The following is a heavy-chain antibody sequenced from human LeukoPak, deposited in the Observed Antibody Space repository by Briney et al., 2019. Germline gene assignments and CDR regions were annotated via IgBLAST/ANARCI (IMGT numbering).Heavy chain of an antibody. D-gene: IGHD3-10*01. CDR2: ISSSGSII. CDR1: GFTFSSYE. Sequence: QPGGSLRLSCAASGFTFSSYEMNWVRQAPGKGLEWVSYISSSGSIIYYADSVKGRFTISRDNAKNSLSLQMNSMRAEETAVYYCARTKYGSGSYYNVGYFDSWGQGTLVTVSS. CDR3: ARTKYGSGSYYNVGYFDS. J-gene: IGHJ4*02. V-gene: IGHV3-48*03.